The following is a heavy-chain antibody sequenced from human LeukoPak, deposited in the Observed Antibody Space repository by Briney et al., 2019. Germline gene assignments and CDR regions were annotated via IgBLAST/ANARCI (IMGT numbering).Heavy chain of an antibody. Sequence: PSETLSLTCAVYGGSFSGYYWSWIRQPPGKGLEWIGEINHSGSTNYNPSLKSRVTISVDTSKNQFSLKLSSVTAADTAVYYCARGTPLAVAGTGYFQHWGQGTLVTVSS. CDR1: GGSFSGYY. D-gene: IGHD6-19*01. V-gene: IGHV4-34*01. J-gene: IGHJ1*01. CDR2: INHSGST. CDR3: ARGTPLAVAGTGYFQH.